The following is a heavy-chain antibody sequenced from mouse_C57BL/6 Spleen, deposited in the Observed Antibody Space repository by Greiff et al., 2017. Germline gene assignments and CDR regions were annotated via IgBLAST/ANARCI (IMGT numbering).Heavy chain of an antibody. J-gene: IGHJ4*01. V-gene: IGHV14-4*01. CDR2: IDPENGDT. CDR1: GFNIKDDY. Sequence: VQLQQSGAELVRPGASVKLSCTASGFNIKDDYMHWVKQRPEQGLEWIGWIDPENGDTEYASKFQGKATITADTSSNTAYLQLSSLTSEDTAVYYCTTVDYGMDYWGQGTSVTVSS. CDR3: TTVDYGMDY.